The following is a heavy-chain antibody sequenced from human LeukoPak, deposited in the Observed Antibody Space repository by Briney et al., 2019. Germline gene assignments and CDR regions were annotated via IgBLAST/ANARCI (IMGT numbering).Heavy chain of an antibody. J-gene: IGHJ5*02. D-gene: IGHD3-10*01. Sequence: SETLSLTCTVSGGSISSYYWSWIRQPPGKGLEWIGYIYYSGSTNYNPSLKSRVTISVDTSKNQFSLKLSSVTAADTAVYYCARGRYYGSGNYYNWFDPWGQGTLVTVSS. CDR2: IYYSGST. V-gene: IGHV4-59*01. CDR1: GGSISSYY. CDR3: ARGRYYGSGNYYNWFDP.